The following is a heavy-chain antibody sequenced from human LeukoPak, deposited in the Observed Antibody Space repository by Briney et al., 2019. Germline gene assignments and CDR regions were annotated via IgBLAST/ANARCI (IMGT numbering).Heavy chain of an antibody. CDR1: GYTFTSYY. D-gene: IGHD3-22*01. Sequence: ASVKVSCKASGYTFTSYYMHWVRQAPGQGLEWMGIISPSGGSTSYAQKFQGRVTMTRDTSTSTVYMELSSLRSEDTAVYYCARGGYYDSSGYSVPTYYDDAFDIWGQGTMVTVSS. CDR2: ISPSGGST. CDR3: ARGGYYDSSGYSVPTYYDDAFDI. J-gene: IGHJ3*02. V-gene: IGHV1-46*01.